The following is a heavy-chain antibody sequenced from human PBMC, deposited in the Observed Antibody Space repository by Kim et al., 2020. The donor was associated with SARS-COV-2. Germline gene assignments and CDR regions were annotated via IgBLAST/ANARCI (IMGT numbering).Heavy chain of an antibody. V-gene: IGHV3-11*01. J-gene: IGHJ6*02. CDR2: ISSSGSTI. Sequence: GGSLRLSCAASGFTFSDYYMSWIRQAPGKGLEWVSYISSSGSTIYYADSVKGRFTISRDNAKNSLYLQMNSLRAEDTAVYYCARDSIVVVPAAIGLLLSYLYGMDVWGQGTTVTVSS. D-gene: IGHD2-2*02. CDR3: ARDSIVVVPAAIGLLLSYLYGMDV. CDR1: GFTFSDYY.